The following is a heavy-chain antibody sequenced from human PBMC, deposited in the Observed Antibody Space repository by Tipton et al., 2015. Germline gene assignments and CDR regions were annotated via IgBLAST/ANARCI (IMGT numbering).Heavy chain of an antibody. J-gene: IGHJ5*01. CDR1: GVTFRDYG. D-gene: IGHD6-13*01. CDR3: AKTRAADACRWFDS. CDR2: IAYDERKT. V-gene: IGHV3-30*18. Sequence: SLRLSCAASGVTFRDYGFHWVRQAPGKGLEWVAGIAYDERKTDYLDSVKGRFTISRDNSKSLLYLQMNSLRADDTAVYYCAKTRAADACRWFDSWGQGTLVTVSS.